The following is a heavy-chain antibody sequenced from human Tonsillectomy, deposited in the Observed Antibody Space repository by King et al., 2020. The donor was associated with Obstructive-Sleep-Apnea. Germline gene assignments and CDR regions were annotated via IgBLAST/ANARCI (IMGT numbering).Heavy chain of an antibody. V-gene: IGHV3-48*04. CDR3: ARGPVIQWLVIIYYYGMDV. D-gene: IGHD3-9*01. CDR1: GFTFSSYS. J-gene: IGHJ6*02. CDR2: ISSSSSTI. Sequence: VQLVESGGGLVQPGGSLRLSCAASGFTFSSYSMNWVRQAPGKGLEWFSYISSSSSTIYYADSVKGRFTISRDNAKNSLYLQMNSLRAEDTAVYYCARGPVIQWLVIIYYYGMDVWGQGTTVTVSS.